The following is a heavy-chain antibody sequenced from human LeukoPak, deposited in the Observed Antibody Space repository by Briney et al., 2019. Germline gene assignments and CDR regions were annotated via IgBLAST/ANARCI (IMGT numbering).Heavy chain of an antibody. J-gene: IGHJ3*02. V-gene: IGHV4-61*08. D-gene: IGHD3-22*01. CDR3: ARWAHYYDSSGSDAFDI. CDR1: GGSISSGGYY. CDR2: IYYSGST. Sequence: PSETLSLTCTVSGGSISSGGYYWSWIRQPPGKGLEWIGYIYYSGSTNYNPSLKSRVTISVDTSKNQFSLKLSSVTAADTAVYYCARWAHYYDSSGSDAFDIWGQGTMVTVSS.